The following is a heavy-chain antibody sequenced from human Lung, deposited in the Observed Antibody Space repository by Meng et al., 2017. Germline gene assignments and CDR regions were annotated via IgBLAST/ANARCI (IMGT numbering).Heavy chain of an antibody. CDR2: IKSNSDGGTT. D-gene: IGHD6-13*01. CDR3: ATGAAAADH. Sequence: EVRLVESGGGLVKPGGSLSLSCVASGFSCTDAWMSWVRQAPGKGLEWVGRIKSNSDGGTTDYAAPVKGRFTISRDDSKNTLYLQMNSLITEDTAVYFCATGAAAADHWGQGTLVTVSS. V-gene: IGHV3-15*01. J-gene: IGHJ4*02. CDR1: GFSCTDAW.